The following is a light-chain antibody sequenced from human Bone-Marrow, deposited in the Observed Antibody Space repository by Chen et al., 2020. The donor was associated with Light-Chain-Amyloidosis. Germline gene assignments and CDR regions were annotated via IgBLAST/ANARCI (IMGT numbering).Light chain of an antibody. Sequence: QSVLTQPPSASGTPGQRVTISCSGSSSNIGGNVVTWYQQLPGTAPELLIYSDNQRPSGVPTRFPAASPGPPASLATGGLQSGEEAVYFGASWEASLKGVGFGGGTRLTAL. CDR2: SDN. CDR3: ASWEASLKGVG. V-gene: IGLV1-44*01. J-gene: IGLJ3*02. CDR1: SSNIGGNV.